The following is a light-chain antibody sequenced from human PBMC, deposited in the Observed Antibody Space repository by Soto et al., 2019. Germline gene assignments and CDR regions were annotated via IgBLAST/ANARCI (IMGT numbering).Light chain of an antibody. V-gene: IGLV2-23*02. CDR1: SSDVGNYNL. J-gene: IGLJ1*01. Sequence: QSALTQPASVSGSPGQSSTISCTGTSSDVGNYNLVSWYQHHPGKAPNLMISEVTKRPSGVSDRFSGSKSGNTASLTISGLQAEDEADYYCCSYAGSSTYVFGNGTKLTV. CDR3: CSYAGSSTYV. CDR2: EVT.